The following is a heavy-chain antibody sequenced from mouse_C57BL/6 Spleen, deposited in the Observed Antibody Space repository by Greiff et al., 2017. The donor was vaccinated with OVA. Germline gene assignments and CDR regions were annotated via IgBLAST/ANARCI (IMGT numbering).Heavy chain of an antibody. Sequence: QVQLQQPGAELVMPGASLKLSCKASGYTFTSYWMHWVQQRPGQGLEWIGEIDPSDSYTNYNQKFKGKSTLTVDKSSSTDYMQLSSLTSEDSAVYYCARRNGYYRYFDYWGKGTTLTVSS. V-gene: IGHV1-69*01. CDR1: GYTFTSYW. CDR3: ARRNGYYRYFDY. D-gene: IGHD2-3*01. CDR2: IDPSDSYT. J-gene: IGHJ2*01.